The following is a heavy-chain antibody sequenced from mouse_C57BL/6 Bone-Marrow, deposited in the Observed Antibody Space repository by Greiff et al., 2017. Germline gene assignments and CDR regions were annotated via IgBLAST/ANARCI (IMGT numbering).Heavy chain of an antibody. Sequence: QVQLQQPGAELVKPGASVKLSCKASGYTFTSYWMHWVKQRPGQGLEWIGMIHPNSGSTNYNEKFKSKATLTVDKSSSTAYMRLSSLTSEDSAVYYCARRSSGYWFAYWGQGTLVTVSA. J-gene: IGHJ3*01. V-gene: IGHV1-64*01. CDR1: GYTFTSYW. CDR3: ARRSSGYWFAY. D-gene: IGHD3-2*02. CDR2: IHPNSGST.